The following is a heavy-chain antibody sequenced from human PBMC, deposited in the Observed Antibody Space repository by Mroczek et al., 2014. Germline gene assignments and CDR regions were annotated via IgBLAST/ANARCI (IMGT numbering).Heavy chain of an antibody. CDR3: ARPHELWSTSHAFDI. CDR1: GGSFSGYY. CDR2: INHSGST. D-gene: IGHD5-18*01. V-gene: IGHV4-34*01. J-gene: IGHJ3*02. Sequence: QVQLQQWGAGLLKPSETLSLTCAVYGGSFSGYYWSWIRQPPGKGLEWIGEINHSGSTNYNPSLKSRVTISVDTSKNQFSLKLSSVTAADTAVYYCARPHELWSTSHAFDIWGQGTMVTVSS.